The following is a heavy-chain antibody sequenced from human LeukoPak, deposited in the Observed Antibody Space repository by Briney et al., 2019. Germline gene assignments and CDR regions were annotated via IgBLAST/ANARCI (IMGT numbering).Heavy chain of an antibody. J-gene: IGHJ4*02. CDR1: GFTFSSYA. CDR3: ARDARYCSGGSCPGYYFDY. D-gene: IGHD2-15*01. V-gene: IGHV3-64*01. Sequence: GGSLRLSCAASGFTFSSYAMHWVRQAPGKGLEYVSAISSNGGSTYYANSVKGRFTISRDNSKNTLYLQMGSLRAEDMAVYYCARDARYCSGGSCPGYYFDYWGQGTLVTVSS. CDR2: ISSNGGST.